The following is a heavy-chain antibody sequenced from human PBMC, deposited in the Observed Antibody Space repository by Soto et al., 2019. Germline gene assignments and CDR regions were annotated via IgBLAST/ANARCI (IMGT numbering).Heavy chain of an antibody. CDR1: GYTFTSYD. CDR3: ARDGEYCSSTSCPPSYYYYHMDV. Sequence: VKVSCKASGYTFTSYDINWVRQATGQGLEWMGWMNPNSGNTGYAQKFQGRVTMTRNTSISTAYMELSSLRSEDTAVYYCARDGEYCSSTSCPPSYYYYHMDVWGKGTTVTVSS. V-gene: IGHV1-8*01. J-gene: IGHJ6*03. CDR2: MNPNSGNT. D-gene: IGHD2-2*01.